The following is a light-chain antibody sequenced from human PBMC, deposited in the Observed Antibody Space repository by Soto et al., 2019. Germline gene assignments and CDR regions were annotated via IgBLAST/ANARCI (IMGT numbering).Light chain of an antibody. CDR1: QSISTW. Sequence: DIQMTQSPSTLSASVGDRVTITCRASQSISTWLAWYQQKPGKAPKVLIYKTSSLESGVPSRFSGSGSGTEFTLTISSLQPDDFATYYCLQYDSYVYTFGQGTKVDIK. CDR2: KTS. J-gene: IGKJ2*01. V-gene: IGKV1-5*03. CDR3: LQYDSYVYT.